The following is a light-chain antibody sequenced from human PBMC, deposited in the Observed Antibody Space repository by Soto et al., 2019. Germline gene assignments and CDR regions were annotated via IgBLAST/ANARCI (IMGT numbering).Light chain of an antibody. V-gene: IGKV3-15*01. CDR2: GAS. CDR3: QQCSFWPWT. CDR1: QSVRTD. J-gene: IGKJ1*01. Sequence: EIVMTQSPATLSVSPGERATLSCRSSQSVRTDLAWYQQKPGQAPRLLIYGASTRATGIPARFSGSVSGTEFTLIISSLQPEDSAVYYCQQCSFWPWTFGQGTNVEIK.